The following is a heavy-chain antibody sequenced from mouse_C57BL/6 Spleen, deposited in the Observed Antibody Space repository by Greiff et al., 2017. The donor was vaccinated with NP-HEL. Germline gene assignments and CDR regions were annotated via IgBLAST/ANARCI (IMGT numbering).Heavy chain of an antibody. V-gene: IGHV1-80*01. J-gene: IGHJ2*01. D-gene: IGHD4-1*01. Sequence: QVQLQQSGAELVKPGASVKISCKASGYAFSSYWMNWVKQRPGKGLEWIGQIYPGDGDTNYNGKFKGKATLTADKSSSTAYMQLSSLTSEDSAVYFCARWDWAEYYFDYWGQGTTLTVSS. CDR1: GYAFSSYW. CDR2: IYPGDGDT. CDR3: ARWDWAEYYFDY.